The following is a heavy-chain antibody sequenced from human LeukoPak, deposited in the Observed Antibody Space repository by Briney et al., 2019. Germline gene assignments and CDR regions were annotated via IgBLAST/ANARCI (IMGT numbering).Heavy chain of an antibody. CDR2: IYYSGST. CDR1: GGSFSGYY. D-gene: IGHD4-11*01. J-gene: IGHJ6*02. Sequence: PSETLSLTCAVYGGSFSGYYWSWIRQPPGKGLEWIGYIYYSGSTNYNPSLKSRVTISVDTSKNQFSLKLSSVTAADTAVYYCARHKTTVTTTLGLYYYYGMDVWGQGTTVTVSS. CDR3: ARHKTTVTTTLGLYYYYGMDV. V-gene: IGHV4-59*08.